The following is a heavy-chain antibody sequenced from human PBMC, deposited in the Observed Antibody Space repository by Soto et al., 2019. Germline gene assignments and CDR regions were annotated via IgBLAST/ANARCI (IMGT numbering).Heavy chain of an antibody. CDR2: IYYSGTT. D-gene: IGHD3-22*01. V-gene: IGHV4-39*01. CDR3: ARRPAYYYDRSGFDPFDS. J-gene: IGHJ4*02. Sequence: QLQLQESGPGLVKPSETLSLTCSVSGASISSENYYCGWIRQPPGKGLEWIGIIYYSGTTYYNPSLSSRVIISVDSSKNQFSLRLSSVTAADTAVYYCARRPAYYYDRSGFDPFDSWGQGTLVTVSS. CDR1: GASISSENYY.